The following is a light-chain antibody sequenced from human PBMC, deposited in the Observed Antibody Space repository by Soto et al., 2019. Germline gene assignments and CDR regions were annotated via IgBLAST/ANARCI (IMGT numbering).Light chain of an antibody. J-gene: IGKJ1*01. CDR1: QTISSG. Sequence: DIQMTQSPSTLSGSVGDRVTITCRASQTISSGLAWYQQKPGKAPKLLIYKACTLKSGVPSRFSGSGSGTEFTLTISSLQPDDFATYYCQHYNSYSEAFGQGTKVELK. CDR3: QHYNSYSEA. V-gene: IGKV1-5*03. CDR2: KAC.